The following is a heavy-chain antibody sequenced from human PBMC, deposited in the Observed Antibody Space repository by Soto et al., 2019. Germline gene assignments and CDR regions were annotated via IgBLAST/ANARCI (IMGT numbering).Heavy chain of an antibody. V-gene: IGHV4-59*01. D-gene: IGHD4-17*01. CDR2: IYYSGST. CDR3: ATEYYGDFFDY. Sequence: SETLSLTCTVSGGSISSYYWSWIRQPPGKGLEWIGYIYYSGSTTYNPSLKSRVTMSLDTSKNQFSLNLSSVTAADTAVYYCATEYYGDFFDYWGQGTLVTVSS. J-gene: IGHJ4*02. CDR1: GGSISSYY.